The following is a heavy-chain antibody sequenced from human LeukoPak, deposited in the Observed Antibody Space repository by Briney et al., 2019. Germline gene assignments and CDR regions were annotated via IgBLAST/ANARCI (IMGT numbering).Heavy chain of an antibody. V-gene: IGHV1-18*01. CDR3: AREVTDLNTSWLVLDAYYFDY. CDR1: GYTFTSYG. D-gene: IGHD6-19*01. Sequence: ASLKVSCKASGYTFTSYGISWVRQAPGQGLEWMGWISAYNGNTNYAQKLQGRVTMTTDTSTSTAYMELRSLRSDDTAVYYCAREVTDLNTSWLVLDAYYFDYWGQGTLVTVSS. CDR2: ISAYNGNT. J-gene: IGHJ4*02.